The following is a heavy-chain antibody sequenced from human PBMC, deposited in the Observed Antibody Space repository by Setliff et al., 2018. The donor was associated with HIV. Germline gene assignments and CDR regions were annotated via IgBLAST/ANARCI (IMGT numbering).Heavy chain of an antibody. D-gene: IGHD6-19*01. CDR3: ARLTSGWFFAY. V-gene: IGHV4-59*08. Sequence: SETLSLTCTVSGASISSYYWSWIRQPPGKGLEWIGYIYYSGSTYHNPSLKSRVTISVDTSKNQFSLKLSSVTAADTAAYYCARLTSGWFFAYWGQGTLVTVSS. CDR1: GASISSYY. CDR2: IYYSGST. J-gene: IGHJ4*02.